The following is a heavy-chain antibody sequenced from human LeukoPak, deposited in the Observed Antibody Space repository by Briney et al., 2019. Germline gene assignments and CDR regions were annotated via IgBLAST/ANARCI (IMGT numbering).Heavy chain of an antibody. CDR3: ARGRRAVRGVIRYYYYMDV. D-gene: IGHD3-10*01. Sequence: ASVKVSCTASGYTFTSYDINWVRQATGQGLEWMGWMNPNSGNTGYAQKFQGRVTITRNTSISTAYMELSSLRSEDTAVYYCARGRRAVRGVIRYYYYMDVWGKGTTVTVSS. J-gene: IGHJ6*03. CDR1: GYTFTSYD. CDR2: MNPNSGNT. V-gene: IGHV1-8*03.